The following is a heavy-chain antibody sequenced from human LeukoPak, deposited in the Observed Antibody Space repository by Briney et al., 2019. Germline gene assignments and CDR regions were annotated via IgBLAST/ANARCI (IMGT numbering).Heavy chain of an antibody. CDR2: LSPNSGGT. V-gene: IGHV1-2*02. CDR3: AREFLSVGFGEFNWFDP. Sequence: GPVKVSCHASGSTFTAYYIHWVRRAPGPGLEWMGWLSPNSGGTNYAQKFQGRVTMTMDTSISTAYMELSSLTSDDTAVYYCAREFLSVGFGEFNWFDPWGQGTLVTVSS. D-gene: IGHD3-10*01. CDR1: GSTFTAYY. J-gene: IGHJ5*02.